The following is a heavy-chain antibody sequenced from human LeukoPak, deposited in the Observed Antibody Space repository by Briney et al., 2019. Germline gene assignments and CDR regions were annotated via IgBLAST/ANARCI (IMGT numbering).Heavy chain of an antibody. Sequence: GGSLRLSCAAPGFTFSSYAMHWVRQAPGKGLEWVALISYHGDITYYADSVKGRFTLSRDNSKTTLFLQLNSLRAEDTAVYYCARDSTYYYDSGSSGPHYFDLWGQGTLVTVSS. CDR1: GFTFSSYA. D-gene: IGHD3-10*01. CDR3: ARDSTYYYDSGSSGPHYFDL. J-gene: IGHJ4*02. V-gene: IGHV3-30*01. CDR2: ISYHGDIT.